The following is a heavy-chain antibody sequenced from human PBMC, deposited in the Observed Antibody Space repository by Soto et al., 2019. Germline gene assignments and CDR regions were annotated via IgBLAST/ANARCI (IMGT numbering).Heavy chain of an antibody. Sequence: QVQLQQWGAGLLKPSETLSLTCAVYGGSFSGYYWSWIRQPPGKGLEWIGEINHSGSTNYNPSLKSRVTISVDTSKNQFSLKLSSVTSADTAVYYCARGLYDFWTAHTYYYYMDVWGKGTTVTVSS. CDR1: GGSFSGYY. D-gene: IGHD3-3*01. CDR3: ARGLYDFWTAHTYYYYMDV. V-gene: IGHV4-34*01. CDR2: INHSGST. J-gene: IGHJ6*03.